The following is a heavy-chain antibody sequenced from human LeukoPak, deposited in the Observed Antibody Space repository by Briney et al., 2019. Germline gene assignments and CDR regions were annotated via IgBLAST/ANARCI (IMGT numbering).Heavy chain of an antibody. CDR1: GGSISSGSYY. CDR3: ARGEGGSSRHWFDP. D-gene: IGHD1-26*01. Sequence: SQTLSLTCTVSGGSISSGSYYWSWIRQPAGKGLEWIGRIYTSGSTNYNPSLKSRVTISVDTSKNQFSLKLSSVTAADTAVYYCARGEGGSSRHWFDPWGQGTLVTVSS. CDR2: IYTSGST. V-gene: IGHV4-61*02. J-gene: IGHJ5*02.